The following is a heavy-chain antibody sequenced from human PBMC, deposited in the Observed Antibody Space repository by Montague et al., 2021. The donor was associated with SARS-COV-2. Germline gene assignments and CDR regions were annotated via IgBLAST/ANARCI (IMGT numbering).Heavy chain of an antibody. V-gene: IGHV4-39*01. J-gene: IGHJ4*02. D-gene: IGHD2-2*01. Sequence: SETLSPTRSVSGDSMSRSYHNWDWIRQPPGKGLEWIGTISYSGITYYSPSLKSRVTISVDTSKKQFSLEVTSMTAADTAVYYCARETVSAAASEIDNWGQGTLVTVSS. CDR3: ARETVSAAASEIDN. CDR2: ISYSGIT. CDR1: GDSMSRSYHN.